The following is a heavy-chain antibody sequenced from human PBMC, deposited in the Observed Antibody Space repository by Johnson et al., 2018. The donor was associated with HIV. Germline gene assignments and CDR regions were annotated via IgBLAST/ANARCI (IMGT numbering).Heavy chain of an antibody. V-gene: IGHV3-20*04. CDR3: AKDLFLNCSGGSCYWTDAFDI. Sequence: VQLVESGGGVVQPGDSLRLSCVASGFTFDDYGMNWVRLVPGKGLEWVAGINWNSGRTGSADSVKGRFTISRDNSKNTLYLQMNSLRAEDTAVYYCAKDLFLNCSGGSCYWTDAFDIWGQGTMVTVSS. CDR2: INWNSGRT. J-gene: IGHJ3*02. CDR1: GFTFDDYG. D-gene: IGHD2-15*01.